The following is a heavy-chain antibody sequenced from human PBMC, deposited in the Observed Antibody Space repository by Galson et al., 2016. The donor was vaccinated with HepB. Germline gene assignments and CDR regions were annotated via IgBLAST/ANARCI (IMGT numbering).Heavy chain of an antibody. CDR1: GFTSSSYS. CDR3: ARDQNYYYYYGMDV. V-gene: IGHV3-21*01. J-gene: IGHJ6*02. Sequence: SLRLSCAASGFTSSSYSMNWVRQAPGKGLEWVSSISSSSSYIYYADSVKGRFTISRDNAKNSLYLQMNSLRAEDTAVYYCARDQNYYYYYGMDVWGQGTTVTVSS. CDR2: ISSSSSYI.